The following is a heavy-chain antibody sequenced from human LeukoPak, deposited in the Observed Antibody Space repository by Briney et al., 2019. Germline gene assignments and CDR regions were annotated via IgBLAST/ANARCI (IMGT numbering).Heavy chain of an antibody. D-gene: IGHD3-22*01. CDR3: AKLQKGIVPPLDVFDI. J-gene: IGHJ3*02. Sequence: GGSLRLSCAASGFTFSSYAMSWVRQAPGKGLEWVSAISGSGGSTYYADSVEGRFTISRDNSKNTLYLQMNSLRAEDTAVYYCAKLQKGIVPPLDVFDIWGQGKMVPVSS. CDR1: GFTFSSYA. CDR2: ISGSGGST. V-gene: IGHV3-23*01.